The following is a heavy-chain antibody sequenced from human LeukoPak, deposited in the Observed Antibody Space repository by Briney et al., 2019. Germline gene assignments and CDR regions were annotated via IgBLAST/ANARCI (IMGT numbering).Heavy chain of an antibody. J-gene: IGHJ4*02. D-gene: IGHD2-2*01. Sequence: QSGGSLRLSCAASGFIFSNYSMNWVRQAPGKGLGWVSWISSTSNTIYYADSVKGRFTISRDNAKNSLDLQTNSLRDEDTAVYYCARPSRSTGPAYWGQGTLVTVSS. CDR1: GFIFSNYS. CDR3: ARPSRSTGPAY. V-gene: IGHV3-48*02. CDR2: ISSTSNTI.